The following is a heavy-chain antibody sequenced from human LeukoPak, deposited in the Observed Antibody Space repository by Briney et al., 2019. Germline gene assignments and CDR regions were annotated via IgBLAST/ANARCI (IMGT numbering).Heavy chain of an antibody. V-gene: IGHV1-18*01. CDR1: GYTFTGYD. J-gene: IGHJ6*02. Sequence: GASVKVSCKASGYTFTGYDISWVRQAPGQGLEWMGWISAYNGNTNYAQKLQGRVTMTTDTSTSTAYMELRSLRSDDTAVYYCARERHYDFWSVPTYYYYGMDVCGQGTTVTVSS. CDR2: ISAYNGNT. D-gene: IGHD3-3*01. CDR3: ARERHYDFWSVPTYYYYGMDV.